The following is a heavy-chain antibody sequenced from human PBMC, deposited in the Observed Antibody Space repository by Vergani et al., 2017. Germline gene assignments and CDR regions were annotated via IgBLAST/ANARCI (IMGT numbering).Heavy chain of an antibody. CDR1: SSSSYS. V-gene: IGHV4-39*01. D-gene: IGHD3-10*01. Sequence: QVQLQESGPGLLRPSETLSLNCTVSSSSSYSWDWVRQAPGKGLEWIGSFSYSGSSDFNPSLKSRVTLSMDTSKSQFSLKLTSVTAADTAVYYCVRRTFYYGSGSSSWFDPWGQGVLVTVSS. J-gene: IGHJ5*02. CDR2: FSYSGSS. CDR3: VRRTFYYGSGSSSWFDP.